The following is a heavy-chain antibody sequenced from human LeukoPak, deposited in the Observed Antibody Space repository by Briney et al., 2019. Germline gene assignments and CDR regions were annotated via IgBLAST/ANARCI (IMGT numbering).Heavy chain of an antibody. J-gene: IGHJ6*02. Sequence: GGSLRLSCAASGFTFNRNVMSWVRQAPGKGLEWVSAIIDDGSSTYYADSVKGRFSISRDNSKNTVYLQMNRLRAEDTAIYYCAKRNTLGAMHVWGQGTTVIVSS. CDR3: AKRNTLGAMHV. CDR1: GFTFNRNV. D-gene: IGHD2-15*01. CDR2: IIDDGSST. V-gene: IGHV3-23*01.